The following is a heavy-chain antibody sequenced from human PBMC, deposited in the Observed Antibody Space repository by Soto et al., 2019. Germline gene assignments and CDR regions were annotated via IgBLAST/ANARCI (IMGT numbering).Heavy chain of an antibody. D-gene: IGHD6-13*01. V-gene: IGHV3-23*01. Sequence: TGGSLRLSCAASGFTFSSYAMSWVRQAPGKGLEWVSAISGSGGSTYYADSVKGRFTISRDNSKNTLYLQMNSLRAEDTAVYYCAKERRQQLQYNWFDPWGQGTLVTVSS. CDR1: GFTFSSYA. CDR3: AKERRQQLQYNWFDP. CDR2: ISGSGGST. J-gene: IGHJ5*02.